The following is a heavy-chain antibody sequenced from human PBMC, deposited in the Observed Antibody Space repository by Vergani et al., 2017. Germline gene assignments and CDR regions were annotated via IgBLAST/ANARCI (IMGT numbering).Heavy chain of an antibody. Sequence: QVHLVESVGGVVQPGGSLRLSCAASGFTFSNFGTHWIRQAPGKGLEWLAYIGKDGINTRYRDAVKGRFTVSRDNSKDILYLKMDSLRSEDTALYYCAKYMRNSTDGLPDSWGPGTLVIVSS. CDR1: GFTFSNFG. V-gene: IGHV3-30*02. J-gene: IGHJ4*02. CDR2: IGKDGINT. CDR3: AKYMRNSTDGLPDS. D-gene: IGHD4-23*01.